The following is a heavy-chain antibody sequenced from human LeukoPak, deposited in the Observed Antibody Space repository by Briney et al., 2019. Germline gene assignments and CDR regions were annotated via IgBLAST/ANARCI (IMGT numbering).Heavy chain of an antibody. V-gene: IGHV4-59*01. D-gene: IGHD3-3*01. J-gene: IGHJ5*02. Sequence: SETLSLTCAVYGGSFSGYYWSWIRQPPGKGLEWIGYIYNSGSTKYNPSLKSRVTISIDTSNNQSSLKVNSVTAADTAVYYCARGGTSALEWFGPWGRGTLVTVSS. CDR3: ARGGTSALEWFGP. CDR1: GGSFSGYY. CDR2: IYNSGST.